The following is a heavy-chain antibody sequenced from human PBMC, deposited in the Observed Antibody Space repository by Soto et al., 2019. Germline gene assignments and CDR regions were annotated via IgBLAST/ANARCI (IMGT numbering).Heavy chain of an antibody. CDR2: INAANGNT. CDR3: ARDQRRDYDFWSGYSQGFDY. Sequence: QVQLVQSGAEVKKPGASVRVSCEASGYTFTMYAIHWVRQAPGQRLEWMGWINAANGNTKSSQKFQGRVSITRDTSASTAYMEPSSLRSEDTALHYCARDQRRDYDFWSGYSQGFDYWGQGTLVTVSS. J-gene: IGHJ4*02. V-gene: IGHV1-3*01. CDR1: GYTFTMYA. D-gene: IGHD3-3*01.